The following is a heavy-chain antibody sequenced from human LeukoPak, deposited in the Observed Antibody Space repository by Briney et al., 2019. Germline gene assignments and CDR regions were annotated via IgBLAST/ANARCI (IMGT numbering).Heavy chain of an antibody. D-gene: IGHD3-22*01. J-gene: IGHJ4*02. CDR3: ARGYYDSSGYKEY. Sequence: GGSPRLSCAASGFTFSNYTMNWVRQAPGKGLEWVSSISSSSTYIYYADSVKGRFTISRDNAKNSLYLQMNSLRAEDTAVYYCARGYYDSSGYKEYWGQGTLVTVSS. CDR2: ISSSSTYI. V-gene: IGHV3-21*01. CDR1: GFTFSNYT.